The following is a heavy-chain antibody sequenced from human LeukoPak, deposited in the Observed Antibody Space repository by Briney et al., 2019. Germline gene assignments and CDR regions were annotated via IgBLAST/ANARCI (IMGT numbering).Heavy chain of an antibody. CDR1: GDSVSSNSAA. J-gene: IGHJ6*02. Sequence: SRTLSLTCAISGDSVSSNSAAWNWLRQSPSRGLEWLGRTYYRYKSYNDYAVSVKSRITINPDTSKNHFSLQLNSVTPEDTAVYYCARMVRWKDGMDVWGQGTTVTVSS. CDR2: TYYRYKSYN. CDR3: ARMVRWKDGMDV. D-gene: IGHD4-17*01. V-gene: IGHV6-1*01.